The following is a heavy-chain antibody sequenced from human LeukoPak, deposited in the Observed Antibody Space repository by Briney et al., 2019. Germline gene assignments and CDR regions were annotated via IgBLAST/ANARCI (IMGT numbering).Heavy chain of an antibody. CDR1: GFTLSSYE. D-gene: IGHD3-3*01. CDR3: ARESYYDFWSGYYTGANYFDH. Sequence: GGSLRLSCVASGFTLSSYEMNWVRQAPGKGLEWLSYISSSGSSIYYADSVKGRFTISRDNAKNSLYLQMNRLRAEDTAVYYCARESYYDFWSGYYTGANYFDHWGQGTLVTVSS. J-gene: IGHJ4*02. V-gene: IGHV3-48*03. CDR2: ISSSGSSI.